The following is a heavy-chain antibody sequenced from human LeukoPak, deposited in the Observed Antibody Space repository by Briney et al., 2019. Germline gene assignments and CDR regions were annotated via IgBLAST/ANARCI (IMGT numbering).Heavy chain of an antibody. Sequence: GGSLRLSSAASGFTFSSYAMHWVRQAPGKGLEWVAVISYDGSNKYYADSVKGRFTISRDNSKNTLYLQMNSLRAEDTAVYYCARGYSEEDYFDYWGQGTLVTVSS. J-gene: IGHJ4*02. D-gene: IGHD2-21*01. CDR1: GFTFSSYA. CDR2: ISYDGSNK. V-gene: IGHV3-30-3*01. CDR3: ARGYSEEDYFDY.